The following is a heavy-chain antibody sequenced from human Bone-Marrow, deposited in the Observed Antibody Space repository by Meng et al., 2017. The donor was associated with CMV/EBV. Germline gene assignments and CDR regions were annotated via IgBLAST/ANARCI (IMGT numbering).Heavy chain of an antibody. CDR1: GYTFTSYA. CDR3: ARDTPYSSSPAFDY. CDR2: INPNSGGT. J-gene: IGHJ4*02. D-gene: IGHD6-6*01. Sequence: ASVKVSCKASGYTFTSYAMHWVRQAPGQRLEWMGWINPNSGGTNYAQKFQGRVTMTRDTSISTAYMELSRLRSDDTAVYYCARDTPYSSSPAFDYWGQGTLVTVSS. V-gene: IGHV1-2*02.